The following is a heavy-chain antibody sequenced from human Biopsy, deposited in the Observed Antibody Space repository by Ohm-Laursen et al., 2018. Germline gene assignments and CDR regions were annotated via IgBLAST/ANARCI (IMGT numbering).Heavy chain of an antibody. D-gene: IGHD2/OR15-2a*01. CDR3: ARATNSTGWPYYYFYGMDV. J-gene: IGHJ6*02. CDR2: IYYSGST. V-gene: IGHV4-61*01. CDR1: GGSVSSGLHY. Sequence: SDTLSLTCTVSGGSVSSGLHYWSWLRQTPGKGLEWIGYIYYSGSTNYNPSLKSRVTISVDTSKNQFSLRLNSVTAADTAVYYCARATNSTGWPYYYFYGMDVWGQGTTVTVSS.